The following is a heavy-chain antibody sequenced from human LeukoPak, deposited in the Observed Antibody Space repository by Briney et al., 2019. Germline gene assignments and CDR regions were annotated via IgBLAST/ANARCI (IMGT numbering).Heavy chain of an antibody. D-gene: IGHD3-10*01. CDR3: AKKGFGELVIDY. CDR1: GFTFSTYG. V-gene: IGHV3-30*02. J-gene: IGHJ4*02. Sequence: PGGSLRLSCAASGFTFSTYGMHWVRQAPGKGLEWVAFIRYDGSNKQYADSVKGRFTISRDNSKNTLYLQMNSLRAEDTAVYYCAKKGFGELVIDYWGQGTLVTVSS. CDR2: IRYDGSNK.